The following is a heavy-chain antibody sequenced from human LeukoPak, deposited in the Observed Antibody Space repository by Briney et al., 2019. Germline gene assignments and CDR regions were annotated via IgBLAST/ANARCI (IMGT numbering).Heavy chain of an antibody. CDR1: GFTFSSYA. J-gene: IGHJ4*02. D-gene: IGHD3-9*01. V-gene: IGHV3-30-3*01. CDR2: ISYDGSNK. CDR3: AKDPDTYVLRYFDWLGLPDY. Sequence: LTGGSLRLSCAASGFTFSSYAMHWVRQAPGKGLEWVAAISYDGSNKYYADSVKGRFTISRDNSKNTLYLQMNSLRAEDTAVYYCAKDPDTYVLRYFDWLGLPDYWGQGTLVTVSS.